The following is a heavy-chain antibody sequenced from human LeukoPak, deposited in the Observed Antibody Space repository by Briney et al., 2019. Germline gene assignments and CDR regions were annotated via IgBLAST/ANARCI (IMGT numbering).Heavy chain of an antibody. V-gene: IGHV1-2*04. CDR2: INPNSGGT. Sequence: ASVKVSCKASGYTFTGYYMHWERQAPGQGLEWMGWINPNSGGTNYAQKFQGWGTMTRDTSTSTVYMEHSRLNSGDTAVYLCASVVSYGWFDPWGKGTPVTVSS. J-gene: IGHJ5*02. D-gene: IGHD4-17*01. CDR3: ASVVSYGWFDP. CDR1: GYTFTGYY.